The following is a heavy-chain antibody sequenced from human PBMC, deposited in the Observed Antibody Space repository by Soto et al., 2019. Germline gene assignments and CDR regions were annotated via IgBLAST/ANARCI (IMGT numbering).Heavy chain of an antibody. CDR1: GFTFSTYW. CDR3: ARAYYDFWSGYSRGYYYNMDV. D-gene: IGHD3-3*01. Sequence: RLSCAASGFTFSTYWMSWVRQAPGKGLEWVANIKQDGSEKYYVDSVKGRFTISRDNAKNSLYLQMNSLRAEDTAVYYCARAYYDFWSGYSRGYYYNMDVWRQGTTVTFSS. CDR2: IKQDGSEK. V-gene: IGHV3-7*01. J-gene: IGHJ6*02.